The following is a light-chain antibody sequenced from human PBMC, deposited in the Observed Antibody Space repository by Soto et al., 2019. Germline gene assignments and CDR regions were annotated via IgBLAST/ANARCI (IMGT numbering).Light chain of an antibody. CDR1: ENIRTY. V-gene: IGKV1-39*01. J-gene: IGKJ1*01. Sequence: DIQMTQSPSSLSASAGDSVTITCRASENIRTYLNWYQQKPGKAPEVLIYAASKLQSGVPLRFSGTGSGTDFTLNITRLQPEDFATYYCQQTFGTPRTFSQGTKVDIK. CDR2: AAS. CDR3: QQTFGTPRT.